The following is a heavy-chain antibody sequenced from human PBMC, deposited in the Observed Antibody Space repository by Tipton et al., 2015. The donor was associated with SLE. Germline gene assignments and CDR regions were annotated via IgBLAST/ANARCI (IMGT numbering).Heavy chain of an antibody. CDR2: INHSGST. Sequence: TLSLICAVYGGSFSGYYWSWIRQPPGKGLEWIGEINHSGSTNYNPSLKSRVTISVDTSKNQFSLKLSSVAAADTAVYYCARGRTAAGRALNYWGQGTLVTVSS. J-gene: IGHJ4*02. D-gene: IGHD6-13*01. CDR1: GGSFSGYY. V-gene: IGHV4-34*01. CDR3: ARGRTAAGRALNY.